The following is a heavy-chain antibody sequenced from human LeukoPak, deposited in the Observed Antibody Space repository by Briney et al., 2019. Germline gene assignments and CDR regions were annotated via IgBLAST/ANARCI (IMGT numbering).Heavy chain of an antibody. J-gene: IGHJ4*02. CDR3: ARWGCGGDCYSPYFDY. V-gene: IGHV4-61*08. Sequence: SQTLSLTCTVSGDSISSGDYYWSWIRQPPGKGLEWIGYIYYSGSTNYNPSLKSRVTISVDTSKNQFSLKLSSVTAADTAVYYCARWGCGGDCYSPYFDYWGQGTLVTVSS. CDR1: GDSISSGDYY. CDR2: IYYSGST. D-gene: IGHD2-21*02.